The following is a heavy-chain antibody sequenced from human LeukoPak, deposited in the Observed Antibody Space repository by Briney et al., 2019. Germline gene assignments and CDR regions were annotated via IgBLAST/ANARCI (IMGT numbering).Heavy chain of an antibody. D-gene: IGHD5-18*01. CDR1: GFTVSSNY. J-gene: IGHJ4*02. V-gene: IGHV3-53*04. CDR2: IYSGGST. CDR3: ARESEDTAYFDY. Sequence: GGSLRLSCAASGFTVSSNYMSWVRQAPGEGLEWVSVIYSGGSTYYADSVRGRFTISRHNSKNTLYLQMNSLRAEDTAVYYCARESEDTAYFDYWGQGTLVTVSS.